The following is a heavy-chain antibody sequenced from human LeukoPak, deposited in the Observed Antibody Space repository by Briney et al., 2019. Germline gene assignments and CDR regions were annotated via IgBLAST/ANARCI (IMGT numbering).Heavy chain of an antibody. Sequence: GGSLRLSCAASGFTFSSYGMHWVRQAPGKGLEWVAVISYDGSNKYYADSVKGRFTIPRDNAKNTLYLQMNSLRAEDTAVYYCARAGAYHFDNWGQGTLVTVSS. J-gene: IGHJ4*02. CDR1: GFTFSSYG. CDR3: ARAGAYHFDN. V-gene: IGHV3-30*03. D-gene: IGHD3-16*01. CDR2: ISYDGSNK.